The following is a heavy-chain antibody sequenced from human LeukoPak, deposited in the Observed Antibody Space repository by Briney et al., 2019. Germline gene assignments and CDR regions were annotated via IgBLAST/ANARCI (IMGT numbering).Heavy chain of an antibody. D-gene: IGHD3-9*01. CDR1: GFTFNIYA. V-gene: IGHV3-23*01. J-gene: IGHJ3*02. Sequence: GGSLRLSCATSGFTFNIYAMNWVRQAPGKGLEWVSIISGNGINTYYADSVKGRFTISRDNSKNTLYLQMNSLRAEDTAVYYCAKDYDILTGLLAFDIWGQGTMVTVSS. CDR3: AKDYDILTGLLAFDI. CDR2: ISGNGINT.